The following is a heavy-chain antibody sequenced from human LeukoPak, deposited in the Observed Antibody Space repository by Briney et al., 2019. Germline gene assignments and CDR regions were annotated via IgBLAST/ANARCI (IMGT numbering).Heavy chain of an antibody. Sequence: GGSLRLSCAAFGFTFSSYAMSWVRQAPGKGLERVSAISSSGGGTYYADSVKGRFTISRDNSKNTLYLQMNSLRAEDTAIYYCAKAYYYDSSGYYYLIFDYWGQGTLVTVSS. CDR3: AKAYYYDSSGYYYLIFDY. J-gene: IGHJ4*02. V-gene: IGHV3-23*01. CDR1: GFTFSSYA. D-gene: IGHD3-22*01. CDR2: ISSSGGGT.